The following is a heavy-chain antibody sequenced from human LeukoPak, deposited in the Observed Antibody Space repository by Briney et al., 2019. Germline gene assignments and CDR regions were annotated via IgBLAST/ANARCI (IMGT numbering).Heavy chain of an antibody. CDR2: IRYDGSNK. V-gene: IGHV3-30*02. J-gene: IGHJ4*02. Sequence: GGSLILSCAASGFTFSSYGMHWVRQAPGKGLEWVAFIRYDGSNKYYADSVKGRFTISRDNSKNTLYLQMNSLRAEDTAVYYCAKAARGTMVRGAPWYWGQGTLVTVSS. CDR3: AKAARGTMVRGAPWY. CDR1: GFTFSSYG. D-gene: IGHD3-10*01.